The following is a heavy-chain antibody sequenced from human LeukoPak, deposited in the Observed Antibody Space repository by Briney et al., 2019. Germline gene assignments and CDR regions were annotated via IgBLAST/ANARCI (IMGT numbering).Heavy chain of an antibody. CDR2: IYPDDSDT. CDR1: GYSFTSYW. CDR3: ARPRTISGYDFGAFDI. V-gene: IGHV5-51*01. J-gene: IGHJ3*02. D-gene: IGHD5-12*01. Sequence: GESLQISCKGSGYSFTSYWIGWVRQMPGKGLEWMGIIYPDDSDTRYSPSFQGQVTISADKSISTAYLQLSSLKASDTAMYYCARPRTISGYDFGAFDIWGQGTMVTVSS.